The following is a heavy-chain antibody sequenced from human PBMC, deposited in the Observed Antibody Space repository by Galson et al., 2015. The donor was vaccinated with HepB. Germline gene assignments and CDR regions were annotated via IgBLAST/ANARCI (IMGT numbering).Heavy chain of an antibody. D-gene: IGHD3-16*02. J-gene: IGHJ4*02. CDR2: ISYDGSSK. V-gene: IGHV3-30*18. CDR3: AKLIYDYVWGSYRYGGGDY. CDR1: GFTFSLYD. Sequence: SLRLSCAASGFTFSLYDMHWVRQAPGKGLEWVAFISYDGSSKNYADSVKGRFTISRDNSKNTLYLQMNSLRAEDTAVYYCAKLIYDYVWGSYRYGGGDYWGQGTLVTVSS.